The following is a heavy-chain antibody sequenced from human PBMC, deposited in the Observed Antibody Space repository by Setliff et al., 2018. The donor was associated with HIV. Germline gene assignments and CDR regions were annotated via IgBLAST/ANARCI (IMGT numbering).Heavy chain of an antibody. J-gene: IGHJ4*02. V-gene: IGHV1-2*06. CDR2: INPNSGGT. Sequence: VASVKVSCKASGYTFTDNYMHWVRQAPGQGLEWMGRINPNSGGTNYARKFQGRVTITRDTSADTVYMELSSLRSEDTAVYYCARDRCDSSGSFYFDYWGQGTLVTVSS. D-gene: IGHD3-22*01. CDR1: GYTFTDNY. CDR3: ARDRCDSSGSFYFDY.